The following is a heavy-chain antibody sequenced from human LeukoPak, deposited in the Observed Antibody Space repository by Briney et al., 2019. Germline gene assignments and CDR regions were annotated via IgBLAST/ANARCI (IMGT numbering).Heavy chain of an antibody. CDR2: IYYSGST. V-gene: IGHV4-59*08. D-gene: IGHD6-19*01. J-gene: IGHJ4*02. Sequence: SETLSLTCTVSGGSISSYYWSWIRQPPGKGLEWIGYIYYSGSTNYNPSLKSRVTISVDTSKNQFSLMLSSVTVADTAVYYCARTYSSGWSPFDYWGQGTLVTVSS. CDR1: GGSISSYY. CDR3: ARTYSSGWSPFDY.